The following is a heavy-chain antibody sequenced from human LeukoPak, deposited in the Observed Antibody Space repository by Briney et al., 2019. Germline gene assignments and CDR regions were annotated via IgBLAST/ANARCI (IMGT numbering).Heavy chain of an antibody. J-gene: IGHJ4*02. CDR2: IYHSGST. D-gene: IGHD2-8*01. V-gene: IGHV4-38-2*01. CDR3: ARQGCTNGVCYGFDY. CDR1: GYSISSGYY. Sequence: PSETLSLTCAVSGYSISSGYYWGWIRQPPGKGLERIGSIYHSGSTYYNPSLKSRVTISVDTSKNQFSLKLSSVTAADTAVYYCARQGCTNGVCYGFDYWGQGTLVTVSS.